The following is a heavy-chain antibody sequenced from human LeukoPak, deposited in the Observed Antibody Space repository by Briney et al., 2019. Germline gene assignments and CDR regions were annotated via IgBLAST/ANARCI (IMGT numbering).Heavy chain of an antibody. CDR3: ARDQEGFDY. V-gene: IGHV1-46*01. Sequence: GESLKISCKASGYTFTSNYIHWVRQAPGQGLEWMGMIYPRDGSTSYAQKFQGRVTVTRDTSTSTVHMELSGLRSEDTAVYYCARDQEGFDYWGQGTLVTVSS. J-gene: IGHJ4*02. CDR1: GYTFTSNY. CDR2: IYPRDGST.